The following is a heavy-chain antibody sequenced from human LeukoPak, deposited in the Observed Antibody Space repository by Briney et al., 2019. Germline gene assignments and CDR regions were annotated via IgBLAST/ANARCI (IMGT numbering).Heavy chain of an antibody. CDR3: ASRPRSTVVAPWDY. Sequence: GGSLRLSCAASGFTFSTYAMAWVRRAPGKGQEWVSGISASGDTTYYGDSVKGRFIISKDYSKNTLYLQMNGLRAEDTALYYCASRPRSTVVAPWDYWGQGTLVTVSS. CDR1: GFTFSTYA. V-gene: IGHV3-23*01. J-gene: IGHJ4*02. CDR2: ISASGDTT. D-gene: IGHD3-22*01.